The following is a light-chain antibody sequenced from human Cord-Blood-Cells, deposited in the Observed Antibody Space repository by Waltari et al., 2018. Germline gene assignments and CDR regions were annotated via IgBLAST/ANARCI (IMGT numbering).Light chain of an antibody. CDR2: EVS. J-gene: IGLJ2*01. Sequence: QSALTQPPSVSGSPGQSVTISSTGTSSEVGSFHRVSWYQQPPGTAPKHMIYEVSTRPSGVPDRCSGSKSGNTASLTISGLQAEDEADYYCSSYTSSSTFVVFGGGTKLTVL. V-gene: IGLV2-18*02. CDR1: SSEVGSFHR. CDR3: SSYTSSSTFVV.